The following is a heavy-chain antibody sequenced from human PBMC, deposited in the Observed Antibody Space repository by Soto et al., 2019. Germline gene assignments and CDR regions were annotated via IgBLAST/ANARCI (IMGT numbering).Heavy chain of an antibody. CDR1: GMTCGSRG. CDR2: ITDTGGDT. Sequence: GGSLRLFSEASGMTCGSRGMSWIRQAAGGGLEWVSTITDTGGDTKYADSVRGRFTMSRDNSKKTLYLQMNSLRVEDSALYYCARGSTDSYPGSRIFDFWGRGTLVTVSS. V-gene: IGHV3-23*01. D-gene: IGHD3-10*01. J-gene: IGHJ4*02. CDR3: ARGSTDSYPGSRIFDF.